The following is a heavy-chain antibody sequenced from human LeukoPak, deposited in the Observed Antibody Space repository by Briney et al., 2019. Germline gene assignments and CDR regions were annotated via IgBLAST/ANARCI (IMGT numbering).Heavy chain of an antibody. V-gene: IGHV1-69*01. CDR2: IIPIFGTA. Sequence: SVKVSCKASGGTFSSYAISWVRQAPGQGLEWMGGIIPIFGTANYAQKFQGRVAITADESTSTAYMELSSLRSEDTAVYYCARAPSKRPFGALTWGIWGQGTMVTVSS. D-gene: IGHD1-26*01. CDR3: ARAPSKRPFGALTWGI. CDR1: GGTFSSYA. J-gene: IGHJ3*02.